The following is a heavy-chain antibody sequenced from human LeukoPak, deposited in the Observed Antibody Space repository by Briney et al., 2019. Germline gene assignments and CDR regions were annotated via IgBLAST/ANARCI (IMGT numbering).Heavy chain of an antibody. CDR1: GYSLSSGYY. J-gene: IGHJ4*02. V-gene: IGHV4-38-2*02. CDR3: ARDRGSSWDY. D-gene: IGHD6-13*01. CDR2: IYYSGST. Sequence: SETLSLTCTVSGYSLSSGYYWGWIRQPPGKGLEWIGSIYYSGSTYYNPSLKSRVTISVDTSKNQFSLKLSSVTAADTAVYYCARDRGSSWDYWGQGTLVTVSS.